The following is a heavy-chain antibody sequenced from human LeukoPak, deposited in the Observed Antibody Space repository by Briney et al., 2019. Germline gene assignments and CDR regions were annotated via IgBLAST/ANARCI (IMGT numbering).Heavy chain of an antibody. CDR2: IGKAGDT. CDR1: GLTFSTYD. V-gene: IGHV3-13*04. Sequence: PGGSLRLSCAASGLTFSTYDMHRVRQATGEGLEWVSGIGKAGDTYYVGSVKGRFTTSRENAKNSLYLQMNSLRSGDTAVYYCVRGGYSGFDVWGQGTVVTVSS. J-gene: IGHJ3*01. D-gene: IGHD5-12*01. CDR3: VRGGYSGFDV.